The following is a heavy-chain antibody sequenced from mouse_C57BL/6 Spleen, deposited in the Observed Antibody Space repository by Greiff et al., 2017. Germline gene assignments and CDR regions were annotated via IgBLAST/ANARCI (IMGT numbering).Heavy chain of an antibody. J-gene: IGHJ3*01. CDR2: ISYDGSN. V-gene: IGHV3-6*01. Sequence: ESGPGLVKPSQSLSLTCSVTGYSITSGYYWNWIRQFPGNKLEWMGYISYDGSNNYNPSLKNRISITRDTSKNQFFLKLNSVTTEDTATYYCARDLGGGFAYWGQGTLVTVSA. CDR3: ARDLGGGFAY. CDR1: GYSITSGYY.